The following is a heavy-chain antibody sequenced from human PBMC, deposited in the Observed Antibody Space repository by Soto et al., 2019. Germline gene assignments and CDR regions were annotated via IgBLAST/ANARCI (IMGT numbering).Heavy chain of an antibody. CDR3: ARPTYYYDSSGPPGY. Sequence: SETLSITCTVSGGSISSYYWYWIRQPPGKGLEWIGYVYYSGSTNYNPSLESRVTISVDTSKNQFSLKLSSLTAADTAVYYCARPTYYYDSSGPPGYWGQGTLVTVSS. D-gene: IGHD3-22*01. CDR1: GGSISSYY. V-gene: IGHV4-59*01. J-gene: IGHJ4*02. CDR2: VYYSGST.